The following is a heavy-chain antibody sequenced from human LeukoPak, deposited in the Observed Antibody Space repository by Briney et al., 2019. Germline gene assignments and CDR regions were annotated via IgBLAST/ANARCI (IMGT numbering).Heavy chain of an antibody. CDR1: GGSISSYY. D-gene: IGHD1-20*01. J-gene: IGHJ3*02. CDR3: ARGDPGITGTGSDAFDI. Sequence: PSETLSLTCTVSGGSISSYYWSWIRQPPGKGLEWLGYIYYSGSTNYNPSLKSRVTISVDTSKNQFSLKLSSVTAADTAVYYCARGDPGITGTGSDAFDIWGQGTMVTVSS. CDR2: IYYSGST. V-gene: IGHV4-59*01.